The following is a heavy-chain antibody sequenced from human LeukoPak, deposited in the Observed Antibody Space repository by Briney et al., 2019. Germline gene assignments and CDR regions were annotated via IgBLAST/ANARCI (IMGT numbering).Heavy chain of an antibody. V-gene: IGHV4-34*01. CDR2: INHSGST. CDR1: GGSFSGYY. Sequence: SETLSLTCAVYGGSFSGYYWSWIRQPPGKGLEWIGEINHSGSTNYNPSLKSRVTISVDTSKNQFSLKLSSVTAADTAVYYCARRARIQLWLVGYFDYWGQGTLVTVSS. J-gene: IGHJ4*02. D-gene: IGHD5-18*01. CDR3: ARRARIQLWLVGYFDY.